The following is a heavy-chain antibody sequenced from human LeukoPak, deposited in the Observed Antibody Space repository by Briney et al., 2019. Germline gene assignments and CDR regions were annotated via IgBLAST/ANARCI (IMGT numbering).Heavy chain of an antibody. V-gene: IGHV3-30-3*01. CDR3: ARDLSYYDSSGYYYGFDY. Sequence: GGSLRLSCAASRFTFSSYAMHWVRQAPGKGLEWVAVISYDGSNKYYADSVKGRFTISRDNSKNTLYLQMNSLRAEDTAVYYCARDLSYYDSSGYYYGFDYWGQGTLVTVSS. CDR2: ISYDGSNK. D-gene: IGHD3-22*01. J-gene: IGHJ4*02. CDR1: RFTFSSYA.